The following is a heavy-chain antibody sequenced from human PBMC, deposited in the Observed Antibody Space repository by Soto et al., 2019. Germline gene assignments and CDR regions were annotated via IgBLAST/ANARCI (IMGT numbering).Heavy chain of an antibody. V-gene: IGHV1-69*13. J-gene: IGHJ5*02. CDR2: IIPIFGTA. CDR1: GGTFSSYA. D-gene: IGHD3-22*01. Sequence: SVKVSGKASGGTFSSYAISWVRQAPGQGLEWMGGIIPIFGTANYAQKFQGRVTITADESTSTAYMELSSLRSEDTAVYYCARDRVYYDSSGYYYKGRWFDPWGQGTLVTVSS. CDR3: ARDRVYYDSSGYYYKGRWFDP.